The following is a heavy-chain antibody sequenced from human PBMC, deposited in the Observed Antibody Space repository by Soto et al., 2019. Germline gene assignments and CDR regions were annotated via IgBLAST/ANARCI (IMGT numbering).Heavy chain of an antibody. V-gene: IGHV1-46*01. CDR2: INPSGGST. D-gene: IGHD5-12*01. CDR1: GYTFTSYY. CDR3: ARGDIVAATIYYYAMVV. Sequence: GASVKVSCKASGYTFTSYYIHWVRQAPGQGLEWMGFINPSGGSTSYAQKFQDRVTMTRDTSTSTVYMELSSLRSEDTAVYYCARGDIVAATIYYYAMVVWGQGTTVTVSS. J-gene: IGHJ6*02.